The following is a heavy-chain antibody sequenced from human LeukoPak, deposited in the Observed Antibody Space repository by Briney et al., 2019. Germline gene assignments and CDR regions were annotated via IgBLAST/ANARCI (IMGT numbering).Heavy chain of an antibody. J-gene: IGHJ4*02. CDR3: ARYIAAAAIDY. V-gene: IGHV3-30*03. D-gene: IGHD6-13*01. CDR1: GFTFSSYG. CDR2: ISYDGSNK. Sequence: PGRSLRLSCAASGFTFSSYGMHWVRQAPGKGLEWVAVISYDGSNKYYADSVKGRFTISRDNSKNTLYLQMNSLRAEDTAVYYCARYIAAAAIDYWGQGTLVSVSS.